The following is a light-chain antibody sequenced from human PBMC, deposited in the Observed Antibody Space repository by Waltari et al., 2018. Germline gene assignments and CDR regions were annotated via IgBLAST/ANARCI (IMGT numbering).Light chain of an antibody. CDR3: SSPSTNNVFV. Sequence: QSALTQPASVSASPGQSITLPCTGTSGDIGGSDFVPWYQHHPGRAPKVLIFDVNHRPSGIPDRFSGSKSGNTASLTISGLQAEDDADYYCSSPSTNNVFVFGGGTKVTVL. J-gene: IGLJ2*01. CDR1: SGDIGGSDF. V-gene: IGLV2-14*01. CDR2: DVN.